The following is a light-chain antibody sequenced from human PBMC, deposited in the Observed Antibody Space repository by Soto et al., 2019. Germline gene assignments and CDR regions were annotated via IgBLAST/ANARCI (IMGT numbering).Light chain of an antibody. V-gene: IGLV1-40*01. CDR1: SSNIGAGYD. Sequence: QSVLTQPPSVSGAPGQRVTFSCTGSSSNIGAGYDVHWYQQFPGTAPKLLISGNINRPSGIPDRFSGSKSGTSASPAITGLQTEDEADYYCQSYDVSLTAYVFGTGTKAPS. CDR2: GNI. CDR3: QSYDVSLTAYV. J-gene: IGLJ1*01.